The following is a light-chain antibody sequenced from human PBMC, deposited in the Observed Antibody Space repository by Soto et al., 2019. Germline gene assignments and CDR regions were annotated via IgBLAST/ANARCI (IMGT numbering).Light chain of an antibody. Sequence: ESVLLQAPRTLSLNPGESASLSCRVSQSVAANYLAWYQQNRGQAPRLLIYGASSRAAGIPDRFSGSGSGTDFTLTISILESEDMSVYDCHEHGTAPLCFGLATKVDLK. V-gene: IGKV3-20*01. CDR2: GAS. J-gene: IGKJ3*01. CDR1: QSVAANY. CDR3: HEHGTAPLC.